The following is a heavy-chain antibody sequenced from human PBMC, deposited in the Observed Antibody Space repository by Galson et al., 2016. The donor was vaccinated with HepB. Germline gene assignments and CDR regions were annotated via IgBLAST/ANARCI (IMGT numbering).Heavy chain of an antibody. Sequence: SLRLSCAASGFTFEDYGMHWVRQSPGKGLEWVSGMKWNSGSKGYADSVKGRFTISRDNAKNSLYLQMNSLRAEDTALYYCGKDSDYGSSGHYGSLQHWGRGTLVTVSS. CDR2: MKWNSGSK. J-gene: IGHJ1*01. V-gene: IGHV3-9*01. CDR1: GFTFEDYG. D-gene: IGHD3-22*01. CDR3: GKDSDYGSSGHYGSLQH.